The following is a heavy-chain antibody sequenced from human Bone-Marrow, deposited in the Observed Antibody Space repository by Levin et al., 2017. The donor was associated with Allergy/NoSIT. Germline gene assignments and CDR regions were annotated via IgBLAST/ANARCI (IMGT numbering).Heavy chain of an antibody. J-gene: IGHJ6*03. D-gene: IGHD6-6*01. CDR1: GFIFTSHS. Sequence: PGGSLRLSCAASGFIFTSHSMNWVRQAPGKGLEWVSSISTSSNFIYYADSVRGRFTISRDNAKKSLYPQMNSLRAEDTAIYYCASRHYYYYYMDVWGKGTTVTVSS. CDR2: ISTSSNFI. CDR3: ASRHYYYYYMDV. V-gene: IGHV3-21*01.